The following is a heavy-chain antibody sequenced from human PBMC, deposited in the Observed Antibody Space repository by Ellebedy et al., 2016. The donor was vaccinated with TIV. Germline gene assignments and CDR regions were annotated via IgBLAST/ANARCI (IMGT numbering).Heavy chain of an antibody. CDR2: IIPILGIA. Sequence: AASVKVSCKASGGTFSSYAISWVRQAPGQGLEWMGRIIPILGIANYAQKFQGRVTITADKSTSTAYMELSSLRSEDTAVDYCASLKDILTGYTNDAFDIWGQGTMVTVSS. D-gene: IGHD3-9*01. CDR3: ASLKDILTGYTNDAFDI. J-gene: IGHJ3*02. V-gene: IGHV1-69*04. CDR1: GGTFSSYA.